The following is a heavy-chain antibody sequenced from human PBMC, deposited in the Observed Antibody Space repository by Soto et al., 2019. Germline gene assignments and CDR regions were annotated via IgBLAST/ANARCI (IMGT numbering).Heavy chain of an antibody. CDR2: INPSGGST. V-gene: IGHV1-46*03. CDR3: ARVYCSGGSCYSIDY. J-gene: IGHJ4*02. Sequence: ASVKVSCKASGYTFTSYYMHWVRQAPGQGLEWMGIINPSGGSTTYAQKFQGRVTMTRDTSTSTVYMELSSLRSEDTAVYHCARVYCSGGSCYSIDYWGQGTLVTVS. CDR1: GYTFTSYY. D-gene: IGHD2-15*01.